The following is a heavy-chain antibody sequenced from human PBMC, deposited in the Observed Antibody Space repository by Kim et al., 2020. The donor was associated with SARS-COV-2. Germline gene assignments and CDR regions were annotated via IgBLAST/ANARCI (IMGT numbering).Heavy chain of an antibody. CDR3: ARDAGVVVVVAASNYGMDV. CDR1: GFTFSSYG. CDR2: IWYDGSNK. Sequence: GGSLRLSCAASGFTFSSYGMHWVRQAPGKGLEWVAVIWYDGSNKYYADSVKGRFTISRDNSKNTLYLQMNSLRAEDTAVYYCARDAGVVVVVAASNYGMDVWGQGTTVTVSS. D-gene: IGHD2-15*01. J-gene: IGHJ6*02. V-gene: IGHV3-33*01.